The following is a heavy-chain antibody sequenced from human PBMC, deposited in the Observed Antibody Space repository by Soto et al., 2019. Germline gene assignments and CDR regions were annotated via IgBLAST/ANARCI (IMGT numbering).Heavy chain of an antibody. CDR3: ARDLRDGYNFDY. D-gene: IGHD5-12*01. V-gene: IGHV3-30-3*01. CDR1: GFTFSSYA. Sequence: GGSLRLSCAASGFTFSSYAMHWVRQAPGKGLEWVAVISYDGSNKYYADSVKGRFTISRDNSKNTLYLQMNSLRAEDTAVYYCARDLRDGYNFDYWGQGTLVTVSS. J-gene: IGHJ4*02. CDR2: ISYDGSNK.